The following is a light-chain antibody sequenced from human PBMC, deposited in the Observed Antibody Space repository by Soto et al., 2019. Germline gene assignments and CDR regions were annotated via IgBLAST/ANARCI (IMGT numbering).Light chain of an antibody. CDR3: QSYDSSLSGWV. CDR1: SSKIGAGYD. J-gene: IGLJ3*02. CDR2: GNS. Sequence: QAVVTQPPSVSGAPGQRVTISCTGSSSKIGAGYDVHWYQQLPGTAPKLLIYGNSNRPSGVPDRISGSKTGTSASLAITGLQAEDEADYYCQSYDSSLSGWVFGGGTKLTVL. V-gene: IGLV1-40*01.